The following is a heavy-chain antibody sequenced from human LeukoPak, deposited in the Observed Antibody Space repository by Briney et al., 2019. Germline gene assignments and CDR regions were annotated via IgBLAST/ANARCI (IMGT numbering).Heavy chain of an antibody. CDR3: ASSRRGSYGYFLYFDY. J-gene: IGHJ4*02. D-gene: IGHD5-18*01. Sequence: SVKVPCKASGGTFSSYAISWVRQAPGQGLEWMGGIIPIFGTANYAQKFQGRVTITADESTSTAYMELSSLRSEDTAVYYCASSRRGSYGYFLYFDYWGQGTLVTVSS. V-gene: IGHV1-69*13. CDR2: IIPIFGTA. CDR1: GGTFSSYA.